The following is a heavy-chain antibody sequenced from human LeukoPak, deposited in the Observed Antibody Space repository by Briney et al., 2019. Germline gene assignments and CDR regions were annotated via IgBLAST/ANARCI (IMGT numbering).Heavy chain of an antibody. D-gene: IGHD5-18*01. CDR1: GYTFTSYG. J-gene: IGHJ6*03. CDR2: ISAYNGNT. CDR3: ARDDRDPGASRESGYSNSPARYYYYMDV. Sequence: GASVKVSCKASGYTFTSYGISWVGQAPGQGLEGMGWISAYNGNTNYAQKLQGRVTMTTDTSTSTAYMELRSLRSDDTAVYYCARDDRDPGASRESGYSNSPARYYYYMDVWGKGTTVTVSS. V-gene: IGHV1-18*01.